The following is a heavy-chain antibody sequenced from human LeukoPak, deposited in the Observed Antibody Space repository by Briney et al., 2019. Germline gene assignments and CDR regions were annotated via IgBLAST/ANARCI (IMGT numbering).Heavy chain of an antibody. Sequence: ASVKVSCKASGYTFTSYAMHWVRQAPGQRLEWMGWINAGNGNTKYSQKFQGRVTITRDTSASTAYMELSSLRSGDTAVYYCARGDQGGSGWYSYYYYGMDVWGQGTTVTVSS. D-gene: IGHD6-19*01. J-gene: IGHJ6*02. CDR2: INAGNGNT. CDR1: GYTFTSYA. V-gene: IGHV1-3*01. CDR3: ARGDQGGSGWYSYYYYGMDV.